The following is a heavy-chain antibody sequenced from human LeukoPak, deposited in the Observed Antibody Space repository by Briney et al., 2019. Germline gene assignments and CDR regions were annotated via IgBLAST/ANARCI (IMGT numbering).Heavy chain of an antibody. CDR3: ARESVSGSSPFDI. CDR1: GFTFSSYS. D-gene: IGHD1-26*01. CDR2: ISSSSSYI. Sequence: GGSLRLSCAASGFTFSSYSMNWVRQAPGKGLEWVSSISSSSSYIYYADSVKGRFTISRDNAKNSLSLQMNSLRAEDTAVYYCARESVSGSSPFDIWGQGTMVTVSS. V-gene: IGHV3-21*01. J-gene: IGHJ3*02.